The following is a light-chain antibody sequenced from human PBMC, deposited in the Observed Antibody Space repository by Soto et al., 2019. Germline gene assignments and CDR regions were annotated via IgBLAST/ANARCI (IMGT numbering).Light chain of an antibody. J-gene: IGKJ1*01. Sequence: DIQMTQSPSSLSASVGDRVTITCRASQDIGNDLGWYQQKPGKAPKRLIYIASYLQSGVPSRFSVSGSGTEFTFTISSLQPEDFATYYCLQHNSNYWTFGQGTRVEVK. CDR2: IAS. CDR1: QDIGND. CDR3: LQHNSNYWT. V-gene: IGKV1-17*01.